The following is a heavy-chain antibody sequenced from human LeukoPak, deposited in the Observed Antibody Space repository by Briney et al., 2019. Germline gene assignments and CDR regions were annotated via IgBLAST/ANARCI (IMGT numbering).Heavy chain of an antibody. V-gene: IGHV3-74*01. Sequence: PGGSLRLSCAASGFTFSSYWMHWVRQVPGKRLVWISRTNSDGTTTTYADSVKGRFTISRDNARNTLYLQMNSLTAEDTAVYYCARQLLWFGELFDSWGQGTLVTVSS. CDR1: GFTFSSYW. D-gene: IGHD3-10*01. CDR2: TNSDGTTT. J-gene: IGHJ4*02. CDR3: ARQLLWFGELFDS.